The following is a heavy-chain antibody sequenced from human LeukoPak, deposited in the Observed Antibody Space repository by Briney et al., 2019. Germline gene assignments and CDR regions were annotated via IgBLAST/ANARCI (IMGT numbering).Heavy chain of an antibody. J-gene: IGHJ4*02. CDR3: AKAGSGWYAPY. V-gene: IGHV3-30*02. CDR2: VRYNGNDK. D-gene: IGHD6-19*01. Sequence: GGCLRLSCAASGFTFIAYGMQWVRQAPGKGLEWVAFVRYNGNDKYYADSVKGRFTISRDNSKNTVDLQMDSLRAEDTAVYYCAKAGSGWYAPYWGQGTLVTVS. CDR1: GFTFIAYG.